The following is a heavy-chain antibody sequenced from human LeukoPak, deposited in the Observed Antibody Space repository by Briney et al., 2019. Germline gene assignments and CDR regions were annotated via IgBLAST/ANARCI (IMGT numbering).Heavy chain of an antibody. CDR2: ISGSGGST. CDR3: AKSFRSSGLYYFDY. D-gene: IGHD3-22*01. V-gene: IGHV3-23*01. Sequence: GGSLRLSCAASGFTFSSYAMSWVRQAPGKGLEWVSAISGSGGSTYYADSVKGRFTISRDNSENTLYLQMNSLRAEDTAVYYCAKSFRSSGLYYFDYWGQGTLVTVSS. J-gene: IGHJ4*02. CDR1: GFTFSSYA.